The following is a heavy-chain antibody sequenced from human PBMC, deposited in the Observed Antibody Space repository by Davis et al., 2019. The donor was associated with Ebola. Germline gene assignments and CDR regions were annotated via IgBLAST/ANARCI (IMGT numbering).Heavy chain of an antibody. J-gene: IGHJ6*03. CDR1: GYSFTSYW. V-gene: IGHV5-10-1*01. CDR3: ASHYGSGSPGDYYYYYYMDV. Sequence: GESLKISCKGSGYSFTSYWISRVRQMPGKGLEWMGRIDPSDSYTNYSPSFQGHVTISADKSISTAYLQWSSLKASDTAMYYCASHYGSGSPGDYYYYYYMDVWGKGTTVTVSS. D-gene: IGHD3-10*01. CDR2: IDPSDSYT.